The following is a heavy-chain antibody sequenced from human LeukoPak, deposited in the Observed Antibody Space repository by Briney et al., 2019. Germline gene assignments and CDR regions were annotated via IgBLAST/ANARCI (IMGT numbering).Heavy chain of an antibody. CDR3: ASNYGSGSQSPDY. D-gene: IGHD3-10*01. Sequence: SETLSLTCAVYGGSFSGYYWSWVRQPPGKGLEWVGEINHSVRTNYNPSLKSRVTISVDTSKNQCSLKLSSVTAADTAVYYCASNYGSGSQSPDYWGQGTLVTVSS. CDR2: INHSVRT. J-gene: IGHJ4*02. V-gene: IGHV4-34*01. CDR1: GGSFSGYY.